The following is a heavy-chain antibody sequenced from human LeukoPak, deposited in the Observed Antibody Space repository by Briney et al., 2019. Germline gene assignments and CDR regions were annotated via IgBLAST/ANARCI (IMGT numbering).Heavy chain of an antibody. CDR3: ASGKVTLEGFAL. J-gene: IGHJ3*01. D-gene: IGHD4-23*01. CDR1: GYSLSDMS. CDR2: SDSEDGDP. Sequence: ASVKVSCKVAGYSLSDMSVHRIRQAPGRGLEWMGSSDSEDGDPVYAQKFEGRLTMTEDTSTDTAYMDLSSLRFEDTAVYYCASGKVTLEGFALWGQGTMVTVSS. V-gene: IGHV1-24*01.